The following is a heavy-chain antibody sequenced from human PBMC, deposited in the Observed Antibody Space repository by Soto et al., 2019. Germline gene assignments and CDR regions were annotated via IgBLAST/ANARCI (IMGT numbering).Heavy chain of an antibody. Sequence: EVQLVESGGGLVQPGGSLRLSCAVSGFTVSSKYMSWVRQAPGKGLEWVSLINRGGSISYADSVKGRFTISXXXXXXTXXXXXXXXXXXXXXXXXXXXDDVXCSGGTCYGIPMDVWGKGTTVTVXS. V-gene: IGHV3-66*01. D-gene: IGHD2-15*01. CDR1: GFTVSSKY. CDR3: XXDDVXCSGGTCYGIPMDV. CDR2: INRGGSI. J-gene: IGHJ6*03.